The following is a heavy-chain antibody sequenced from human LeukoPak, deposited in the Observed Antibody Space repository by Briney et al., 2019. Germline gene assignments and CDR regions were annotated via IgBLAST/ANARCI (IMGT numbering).Heavy chain of an antibody. D-gene: IGHD3-10*01. Sequence: GGSLRLSCAASGFIFSSYGMNCVRQAPGKGLECVSYISGSGTTIYYADSVKGRFTISRDKAKYSLHLQMDSLRADDTAVYSCARGGFGSWTFDSWGEGTLVTVSS. CDR3: ARGGFGSWTFDS. CDR1: GFIFSSYG. J-gene: IGHJ4*02. V-gene: IGHV3-48*01. CDR2: ISGSGTTI.